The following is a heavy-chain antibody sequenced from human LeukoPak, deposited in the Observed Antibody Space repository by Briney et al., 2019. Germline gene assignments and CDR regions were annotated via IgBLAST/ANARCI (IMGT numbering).Heavy chain of an antibody. CDR1: GVSISSSSYY. CDR3: AKSTYYYDTFVNAFDL. J-gene: IGHJ3*01. D-gene: IGHD3-22*01. V-gene: IGHV4-39*07. Sequence: SETLSLTCTVSGVSISSSSYYWGWIRQPPGKGLEWIGSIYYSGSAYYNPSLKSRVIISLHTSKNQFSLKLSSVTAADTAVYYCAKSTYYYDTFVNAFDLWGQGTVVTVSS. CDR2: IYYSGSA.